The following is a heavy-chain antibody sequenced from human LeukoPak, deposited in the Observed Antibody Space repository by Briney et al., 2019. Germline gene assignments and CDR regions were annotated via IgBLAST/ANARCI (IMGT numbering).Heavy chain of an antibody. CDR2: IRAYNGDT. CDR1: GYTFTNYG. D-gene: IGHD2-15*01. CDR3: ARDCSGGSCYSGIPLDY. J-gene: IGHJ4*02. V-gene: IGHV1-18*01. Sequence: ASVKVSCKASGYTFTNYGISRVRQAPGQGLEWMGWIRAYNGDTNYAQKLRGRVTMTTDTSTSTAYMELRSLRSDDAAVYYCARDCSGGSCYSGIPLDYWGQGTLVTVSS.